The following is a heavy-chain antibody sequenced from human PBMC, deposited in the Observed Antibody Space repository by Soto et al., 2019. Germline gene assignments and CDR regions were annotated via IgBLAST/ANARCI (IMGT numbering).Heavy chain of an antibody. J-gene: IGHJ6*01. CDR1: GHSFTAYY. CDR2: INPNSGGT. V-gene: IGHV1-2*02. Sequence: QVQVVQSGAEVKKPGASVKVSCKASGHSFTAYYMHWVRQAPGQGLEWMGWINPNSGGTKYAQKFPRRVTMTRDKSSRTVYMELSGLRADDTAVYFCARALIRFLDWIPENYYYGMDVWGQGQTVTVSS. D-gene: IGHD3-3*01. CDR3: ARALIRFLDWIPENYYYGMDV.